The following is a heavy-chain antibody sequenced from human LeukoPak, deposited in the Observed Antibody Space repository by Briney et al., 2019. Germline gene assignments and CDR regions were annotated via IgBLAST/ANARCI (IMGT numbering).Heavy chain of an antibody. V-gene: IGHV4-4*07. CDR2: IYTNENT. CDR1: GGSISIYY. CDR3: ARGWLGYSYAGPRNYFDY. Sequence: SETLSLTCTVSGGSISIYYWNWIRQPAGKGLEWIGRIYTNENTFFNPSLKSRVTMSVDTSKNQFSLQLTSVTAADTAVYYCARGWLGYSYAGPRNYFDYWGQGTLVTVSS. J-gene: IGHJ4*02. D-gene: IGHD5-18*01.